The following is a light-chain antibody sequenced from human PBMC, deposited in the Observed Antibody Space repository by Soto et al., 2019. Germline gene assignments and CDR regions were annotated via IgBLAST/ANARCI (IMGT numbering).Light chain of an antibody. J-gene: IGKJ1*01. CDR3: QQYYSIPWT. CDR2: WAS. CDR1: QSLLQTNGYTY. V-gene: IGKV4-1*01. Sequence: DIVMTQSPLSLPVTPGEPASISCRSSQSLLQTNGYTYLDWYQQKPGQPPKVLIYWASNRESGVPDRFSGSGSGTDFTLTISSLQAEDVAVYYCQQYYSIPWTFGQGTKVDIK.